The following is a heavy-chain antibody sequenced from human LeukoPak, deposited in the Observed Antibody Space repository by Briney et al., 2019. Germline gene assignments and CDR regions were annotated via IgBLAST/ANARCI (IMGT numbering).Heavy chain of an antibody. D-gene: IGHD3-16*02. Sequence: GGSLRLSCAASGFTFSSYAMSWVRQAPVQGLEWVSAISTSGSSTYYADSVKGRFTISRDNPKNTLYLQTNSLRVEDTAVYYCAIPGPSYRRFDHWGQGTLFTVSS. CDR3: AIPGPSYRRFDH. J-gene: IGHJ4*02. V-gene: IGHV3-23*01. CDR2: ISTSGSST. CDR1: GFTFSSYA.